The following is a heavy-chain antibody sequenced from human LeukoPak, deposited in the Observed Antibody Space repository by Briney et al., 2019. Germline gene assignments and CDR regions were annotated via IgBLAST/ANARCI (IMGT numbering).Heavy chain of an antibody. D-gene: IGHD2-2*01. V-gene: IGHV3-30-3*01. J-gene: IGHJ5*01. CDR3: ARELAGGVFPIITSGGNGFDP. Sequence: GGSLRLSCAASGFTFSSYAMHWVRQAPGKGLEWVAVISYDGSNKYYADSVKGRFTISRDNSKNTLYLQMNSLRAEDTAVYYCARELAGGVFPIITSGGNGFDPGAQETWLTFP. CDR1: GFTFSSYA. CDR2: ISYDGSNK.